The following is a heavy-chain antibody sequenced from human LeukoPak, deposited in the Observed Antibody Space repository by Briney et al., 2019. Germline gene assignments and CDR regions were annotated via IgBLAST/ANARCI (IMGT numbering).Heavy chain of an antibody. CDR3: ASPLGLGELSSIDY. V-gene: IGHV3-48*01. J-gene: IGHJ4*02. CDR1: GFTFSYYD. CDR2: LSHTSGSE. D-gene: IGHD3-16*02. Sequence: GGSLRLSCTASGFTFSYYDMNWVRQAPGKGLEWISYLSHTSGSEYFADSVRGRFTISRDNSKNTLYLQMNSLRAEDTAVYYCASPLGLGELSSIDYWGQGTLVTVSS.